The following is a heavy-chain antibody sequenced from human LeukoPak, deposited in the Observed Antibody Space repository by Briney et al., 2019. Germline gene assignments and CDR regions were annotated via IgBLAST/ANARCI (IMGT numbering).Heavy chain of an antibody. CDR3: ARSSSDIAARPIDY. Sequence: PGGSLRLPCAASGFIVSSNYMSWVRQASGKGLEWVSVIYSGGSTYYADSVKGRFTISRDNSKNTLYLQMNSLRAEDTAVYYCARSSSDIAARPIDYWGQGTLVTVSS. CDR1: GFIVSSNY. D-gene: IGHD6-6*01. J-gene: IGHJ4*02. CDR2: IYSGGST. V-gene: IGHV3-53*01.